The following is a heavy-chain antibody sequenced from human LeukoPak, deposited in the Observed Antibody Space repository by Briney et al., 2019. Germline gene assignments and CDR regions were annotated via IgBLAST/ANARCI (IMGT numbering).Heavy chain of an antibody. CDR1: GYTFTSYY. Sequence: ASVKVSCKASGYTFTSYYMHWVRQAPGQGLEWMGIINPSGGSTSYAQKFQGRVTITADESTSTAYMELSSLRSEDTAVYYCASEAAAGQYYFDYWGQGTLVTVSS. J-gene: IGHJ4*02. D-gene: IGHD6-13*01. CDR3: ASEAAAGQYYFDY. V-gene: IGHV1-46*01. CDR2: INPSGGST.